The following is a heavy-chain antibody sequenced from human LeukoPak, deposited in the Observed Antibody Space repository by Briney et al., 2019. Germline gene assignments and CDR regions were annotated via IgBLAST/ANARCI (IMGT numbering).Heavy chain of an antibody. J-gene: IGHJ4*02. D-gene: IGHD2-8*01. V-gene: IGHV1-8*03. CDR3: ARGLPLGYCTYGVCYPPKHFDF. Sequence: SVKVSCKASGYTFTNYDINWVRQAPGQGLEWMGWVNSKSGNTGYKQKFQARVTITRDTSMTTAYMELSSLTSDDTAVYFCARGLPLGYCTYGVCYPPKHFDFWGQGTLVTVSS. CDR2: VNSKSGNT. CDR1: GYTFTNYD.